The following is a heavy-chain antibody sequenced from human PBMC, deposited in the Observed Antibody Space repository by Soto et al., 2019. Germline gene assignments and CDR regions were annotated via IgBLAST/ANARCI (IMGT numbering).Heavy chain of an antibody. CDR2: INANSGGT. D-gene: IGHD1-1*01. Sequence: QVQLVQSGAEVKKPGASVKVSCKASGYTFTGYYVHWVRQAPGQGLEWMGWINANSGGTNYVQKFQDWVTMTRDTSINTAYMELGRLRSDDTAVYYCARGGKYNGDYWGQGTLVTVSS. J-gene: IGHJ4*02. CDR3: ARGGKYNGDY. CDR1: GYTFTGYY. V-gene: IGHV1-2*04.